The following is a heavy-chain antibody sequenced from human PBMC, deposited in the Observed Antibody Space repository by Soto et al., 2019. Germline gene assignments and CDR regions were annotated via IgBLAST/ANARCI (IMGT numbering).Heavy chain of an antibody. CDR1: GFAFSTYA. D-gene: IGHD6-13*01. V-gene: IGHV3-23*01. CDR2: ISGRGGSS. Sequence: EVQLLESGGALEHPGGSLRLSCAASGFAFSTYAMTWVRQAPGKGLEWASVISGRGGSSYYAASVKGRFTIPRDNSKNTLYQQMNGLRAEDTALYYCAKVTKRAAAGRYEYYKYGMDVWGQGTTVTVSS. J-gene: IGHJ6*02. CDR3: AKVTKRAAAGRYEYYKYGMDV.